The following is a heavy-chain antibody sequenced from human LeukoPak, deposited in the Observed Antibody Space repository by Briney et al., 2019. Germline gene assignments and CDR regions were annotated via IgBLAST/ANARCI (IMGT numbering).Heavy chain of an antibody. CDR2: ISAYNGNT. J-gene: IGHJ4*02. CDR3: ARDSCSGGSCYVDY. V-gene: IGHV1-18*01. D-gene: IGHD2-15*01. CDR1: GYTFTSYG. Sequence: GASVKVSCKASGYTFTSYGISWVRQAPGQGLEWMGWISAYNGNTNYAQKLQGRVTMTTDTSTSTAYMEVRSLRSDDTAVYYCARDSCSGGSCYVDYWGQGTLVTVSS.